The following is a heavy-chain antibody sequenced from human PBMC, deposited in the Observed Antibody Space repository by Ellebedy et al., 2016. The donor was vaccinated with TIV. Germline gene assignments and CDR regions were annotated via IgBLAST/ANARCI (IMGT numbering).Heavy chain of an antibody. J-gene: IGHJ3*02. V-gene: IGHV3-74*01. Sequence: PGGSLTLSCAASGFTFSQYWMHWVRHGPGQGRVWVSRISSDGSSTWYADSVKGRLTFSRDNGQNTLYLQMNSLRAEDTAVYYCIREGLGGSFDIWGLGTMVTVSS. CDR2: ISSDGSST. D-gene: IGHD3-16*01. CDR1: GFTFSQYW. CDR3: IREGLGGSFDI.